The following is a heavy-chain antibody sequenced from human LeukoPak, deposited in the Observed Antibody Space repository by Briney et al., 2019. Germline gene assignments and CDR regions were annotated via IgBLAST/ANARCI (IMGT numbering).Heavy chain of an antibody. V-gene: IGHV3-23*01. CDR3: AKATSVTTLFDY. CDR1: GFIFSSYG. Sequence: GGSLRLSCAASGFIFSSYGMTWVRQAPGKGLEWVSAISGSGSGGSTYYADSVKGRFTISRDNSKNTLYLQMNSLRVEDTAVSYCAKATSVTTLFDYWGQGTLVTVSS. CDR2: ISGSGSGGST. D-gene: IGHD4-17*01. J-gene: IGHJ4*02.